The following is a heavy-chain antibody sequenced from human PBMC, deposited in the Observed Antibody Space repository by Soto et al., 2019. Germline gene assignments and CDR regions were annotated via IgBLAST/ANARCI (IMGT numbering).Heavy chain of an antibody. CDR1: GYTFTGYY. CDR2: INPNSGGT. J-gene: IGHJ4*02. Sequence: ASGEVSCKASGYTFTGYYMHWVRRAPGQGLEWMGWINPNSGGTNYAQKFQGRVTMTRDTSISTAYMELSRLRSDDTAVYYCARGSTPDYYDSSGYYYFDYWGQGTLVTVSS. CDR3: ARGSTPDYYDSSGYYYFDY. V-gene: IGHV1-2*02. D-gene: IGHD3-22*01.